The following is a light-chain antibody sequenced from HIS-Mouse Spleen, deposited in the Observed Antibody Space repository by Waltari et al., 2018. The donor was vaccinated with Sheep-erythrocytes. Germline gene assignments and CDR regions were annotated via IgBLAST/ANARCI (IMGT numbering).Light chain of an antibody. Sequence: QSALTQPRSVSGSPGQSVTISCTGPSSDVGGYNYVSWYQQHPGKAPNLMIYDVSKRPSGVPDRFSGSKSGNTASLTISGLQAEDEADYYCCSYAGSYNHVFATGTKVTVL. CDR2: DVS. V-gene: IGLV2-11*01. CDR3: CSYAGSYNHV. CDR1: SSDVGGYNY. J-gene: IGLJ1*01.